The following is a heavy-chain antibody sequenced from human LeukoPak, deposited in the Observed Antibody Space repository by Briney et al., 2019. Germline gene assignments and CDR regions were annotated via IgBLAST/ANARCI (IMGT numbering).Heavy chain of an antibody. V-gene: IGHV4-59*01. CDR3: ARVREILFDY. CDR2: IYYCGST. J-gene: IGHJ4*02. CDR1: GGSISSYY. D-gene: IGHD1-26*01. Sequence: SETLSLTCTVSGGSISSYYWSWIRQPPGKGLEWIGYIYYCGSTNYNPSLKSRVTISVDTSKNQFSLKLSSVTAADTAVYYCARVREILFDYWGQGTLVTVSS.